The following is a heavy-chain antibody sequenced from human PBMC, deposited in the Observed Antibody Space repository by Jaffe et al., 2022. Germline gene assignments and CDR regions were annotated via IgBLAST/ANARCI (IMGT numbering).Heavy chain of an antibody. J-gene: IGHJ3*02. Sequence: EVQLVQSGAEVKKPGESLKISCKGSGYSFTSYWIGWVRQMPGKGLEWMGIIYPGDSDTRYSPSFQGQVTISADKSISTAYLQWSSLKASDTAMYYCVRLEPEVDTAMVSLVAFDIWGQGTMVTVSS. D-gene: IGHD5-18*01. CDR2: IYPGDSDT. CDR1: GYSFTSYW. CDR3: VRLEPEVDTAMVSLVAFDI. V-gene: IGHV5-51*03.